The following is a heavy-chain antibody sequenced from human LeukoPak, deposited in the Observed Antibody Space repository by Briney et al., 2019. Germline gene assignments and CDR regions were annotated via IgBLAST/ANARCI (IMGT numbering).Heavy chain of an antibody. CDR2: ISGSGGST. Sequence: GGSLRVSCAASGFTFSSYDMSWVRQAPGKGLEWVSAISGSGGSTYYADSVKGRFTISRDNSKNTLYLQMNSLRAEDTAVYYCAAVDVDTAFPWGQGTLVTVSS. CDR3: AAVDVDTAFP. CDR1: GFTFSSYD. V-gene: IGHV3-23*01. J-gene: IGHJ5*02. D-gene: IGHD5-18*01.